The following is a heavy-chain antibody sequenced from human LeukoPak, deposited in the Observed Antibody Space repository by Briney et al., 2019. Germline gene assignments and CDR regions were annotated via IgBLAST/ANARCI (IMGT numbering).Heavy chain of an antibody. D-gene: IGHD3-22*01. Sequence: SETLSLTCAVSGGSISSTRYYWAWIRQPPGKGLEWIGTIYYGGSTYHNPSLKSRVTMSVDTSRNQFSLKLSSVDAADTAVYYCAKAGVRYFDSSGLYAFDFWGQGTTVTVSS. CDR3: AKAGVRYFDSSGLYAFDF. CDR2: IYYGGST. J-gene: IGHJ3*01. CDR1: GGSISSTRYY. V-gene: IGHV4-39*01.